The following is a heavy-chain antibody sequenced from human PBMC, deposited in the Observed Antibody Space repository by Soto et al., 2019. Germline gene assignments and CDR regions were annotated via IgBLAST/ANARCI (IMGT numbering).Heavy chain of an antibody. V-gene: IGHV3-11*05. CDR3: ARGRGAAADYLDF. D-gene: IGHD6-25*01. J-gene: IGHJ4*02. CDR2: ISSSTSHT. CDR1: GFTFSDYY. Sequence: QVQLVESGGGLVKPGGSLRLSCAVSGFTFSDYYMTWIRQAPGKGLEWVSYISSSTSHTNYADSVKGRFTISRDNAKNSLFLKMNSLRAGDTAVYYCARGRGAAADYLDFWGQGTLGTVSS.